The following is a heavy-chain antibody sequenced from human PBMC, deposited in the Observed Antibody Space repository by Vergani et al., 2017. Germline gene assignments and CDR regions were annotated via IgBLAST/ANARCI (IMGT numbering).Heavy chain of an antibody. D-gene: IGHD6-13*01. CDR1: GFTFSSYW. Sequence: EVQLVESGGGLVQPGGSLRLSCAASGFTFSSYWMSWVRQAPGKGLEWVANIKQDGSEKYYVYSVKGRFTISRDNAKNSLYLQMNSLRAEDTAVYYCARDSMAAAGRYYYYYYGMDVWGQGTTVTVSS. CDR2: IKQDGSEK. J-gene: IGHJ6*02. CDR3: ARDSMAAAGRYYYYYYGMDV. V-gene: IGHV3-7*01.